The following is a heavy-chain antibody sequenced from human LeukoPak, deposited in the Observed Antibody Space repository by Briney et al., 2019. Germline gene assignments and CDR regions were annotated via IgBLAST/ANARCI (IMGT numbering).Heavy chain of an antibody. CDR1: GYTLTELS. CDR3: ATLSSSWYFSDY. Sequence: GASVKVSCKVSGYTLTELSMHWVRQAPGKGLEWMGGFDPEDGETIYAQKFQGRVTMTEDTSTETAYMELSSLRSEDTAVYYCATLSSSWYFSDYWGQGTLVTVSS. CDR2: FDPEDGET. J-gene: IGHJ4*02. V-gene: IGHV1-24*01. D-gene: IGHD6-13*01.